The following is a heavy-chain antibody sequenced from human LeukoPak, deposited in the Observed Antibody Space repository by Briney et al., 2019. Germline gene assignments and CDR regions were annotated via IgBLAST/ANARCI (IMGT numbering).Heavy chain of an antibody. V-gene: IGHV4-30-4*01. D-gene: IGHD4-17*01. J-gene: IGHJ4*02. Sequence: PSQTLSLTCTVSGGSISSGDYYWSWIRQPPGKGLERIGYIYYSGSTYYNPSLKSRVTISVDTSKNQFSLKLSSVTAADTAVYYCARADPMTTVTTFDYWGQGTLVTVSS. CDR1: GGSISSGDYY. CDR2: IYYSGST. CDR3: ARADPMTTVTTFDY.